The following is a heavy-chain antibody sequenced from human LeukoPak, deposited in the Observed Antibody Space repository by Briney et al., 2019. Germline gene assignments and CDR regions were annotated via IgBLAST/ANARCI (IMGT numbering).Heavy chain of an antibody. CDR2: IKKDGSEK. CDR3: AKVAKYYYGSETYYFFEH. CDR1: GFTFSSYW. V-gene: IGHV3-7*01. Sequence: PGGSLRLSCAASGFTFSSYWMSWVRQAPGKGLEWVANIKKDGSEKYSVDSVKGRFTISRDNAKTSLYLQMNTLRAEDTAIYYCAKVAKYYYGSETYYFFEHWGQGTPVTASS. J-gene: IGHJ4*02. D-gene: IGHD3-10*01.